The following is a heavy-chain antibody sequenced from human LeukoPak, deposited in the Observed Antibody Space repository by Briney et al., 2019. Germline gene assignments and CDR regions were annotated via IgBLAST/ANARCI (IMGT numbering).Heavy chain of an antibody. J-gene: IGHJ3*02. CDR3: AKDSVTTFFLPDDAFDI. Sequence: GGSLRLSCVASGFTFSHYSMNWVRQAPGKGLEWVSAISGSGGSTYYADSVKGRFTISRDNSKNTLYLQMNSLRAEDTAVYYCAKDSVTTFFLPDDAFDIWGQGTMVTVSS. D-gene: IGHD4-17*01. V-gene: IGHV3-23*01. CDR1: GFTFSHYS. CDR2: ISGSGGST.